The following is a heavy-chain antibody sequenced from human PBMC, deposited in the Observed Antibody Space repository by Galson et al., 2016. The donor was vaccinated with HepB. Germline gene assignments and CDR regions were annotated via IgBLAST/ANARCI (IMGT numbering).Heavy chain of an antibody. CDR2: ISDSGANT. V-gene: IGHV3-23*01. J-gene: IGHJ3*01. CDR1: GFRFSAYA. D-gene: IGHD4-23*01. CDR3: VADHGGLDCFDF. Sequence: SLRLSCAASGFRFSAYAMAWARQAPGKGLEWVSGISDSGANTYYADSVRGRFSISRDDSKSTLYLQMTSLRVEDTALYYCVADHGGLDCFDFWGRGTMVTVSS.